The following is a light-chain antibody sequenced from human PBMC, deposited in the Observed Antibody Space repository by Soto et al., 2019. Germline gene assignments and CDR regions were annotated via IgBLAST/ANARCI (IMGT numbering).Light chain of an antibody. Sequence: QSALTQPASVSGSPGQSITVCCTASNSDHKFVSWYQQFPGKAPKLLIYDVTTRPSGISFRFSGSRSVNTAFLTISGLQTDDEADYYCSSFTSADTYVFGTGTKLTVL. CDR3: SSFTSADTYV. V-gene: IGLV2-14*03. CDR1: NSDHKF. CDR2: DVT. J-gene: IGLJ1*01.